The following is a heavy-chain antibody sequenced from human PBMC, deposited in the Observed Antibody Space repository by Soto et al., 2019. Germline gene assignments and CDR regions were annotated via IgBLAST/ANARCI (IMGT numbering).Heavy chain of an antibody. Sequence: QVQLVQSGAEVKKPGASVKVSCKASGYTFTNYAMHWVRQAPGQRLEWMGWINPGNGNTKYSQKFQGRVTITRDTSASTADMDLSRLRSEDTAVYYCARGPGGPVGPGDYWGQGTLVTFSS. J-gene: IGHJ4*02. CDR1: GYTFTNYA. CDR3: ARGPGGPVGPGDY. V-gene: IGHV1-3*01. CDR2: INPGNGNT. D-gene: IGHD2-15*01.